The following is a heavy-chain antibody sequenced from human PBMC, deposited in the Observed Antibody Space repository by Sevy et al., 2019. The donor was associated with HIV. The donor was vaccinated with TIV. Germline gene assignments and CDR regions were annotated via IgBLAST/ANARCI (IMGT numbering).Heavy chain of an antibody. Sequence: SETLSLTCTVSGGSIISSTYYWDWIRQPPGKGLEWIGNIHHTGKTYYIPSLRSRVTMSVDTSKNQFSLNLNSVTAAXXXXXXXXXXXXNSNEFEYWGRGTLVTVPS. D-gene: IGHD2-21*01. CDR1: GGSIISSTYY. CDR3: XXXXXNSNEFEY. CDR2: IHHTGKT. V-gene: IGHV4-39*01. J-gene: IGHJ4*02.